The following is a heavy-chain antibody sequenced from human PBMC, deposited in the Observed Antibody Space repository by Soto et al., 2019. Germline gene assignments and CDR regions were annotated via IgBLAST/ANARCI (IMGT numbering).Heavy chain of an antibody. J-gene: IGHJ3*02. V-gene: IGHV3-11*05. D-gene: IGHD3-22*01. Sequence: QVQLVESGGGLVKPGGSLRLSCAASRFTFSDYYMSWIRQAPGKGLEWVSYISSSSSYTNYADSVKGRFTISRDNAKNSLYLQMNSLRAEDTAVYYCARDKTYYYDSSGLDAFDIWGQGTMVTVSS. CDR3: ARDKTYYYDSSGLDAFDI. CDR1: RFTFSDYY. CDR2: ISSSSSYT.